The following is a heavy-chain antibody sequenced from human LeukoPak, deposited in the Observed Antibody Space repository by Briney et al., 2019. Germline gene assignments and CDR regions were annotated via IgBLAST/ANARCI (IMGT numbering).Heavy chain of an antibody. CDR1: GYTFTNYV. J-gene: IGHJ4*02. CDR3: ARDDCGDTCYPGGY. Sequence: ASVKVSCKASGYTFTNYVVNWVRQAPGQRPEWMGWINAGNGDTKYSQNFQGRVTITRDTSASTAYRELSSLTSEDTALYYCARDDCGDTCYPGGYWGQGTLVTVSS. D-gene: IGHD2-21*01. CDR2: INAGNGDT. V-gene: IGHV1-3*01.